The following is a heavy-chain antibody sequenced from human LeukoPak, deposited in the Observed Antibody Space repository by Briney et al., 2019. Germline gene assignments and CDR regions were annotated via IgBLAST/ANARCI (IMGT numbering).Heavy chain of an antibody. J-gene: IGHJ4*02. CDR3: ARDKAEGPSRLDN. Sequence: QSGGSLRLSCAASGFTFSGYWMSWVRQAPGKGLEWVANIKQDGSEHYYVDSVKGRFTIPRDNAKNSLYLQMSGLRAEDTAVYYCARDKAEGPSRLDNWGQGTLVTVSS. CDR2: IKQDGSEH. CDR1: GFTFSGYW. V-gene: IGHV3-7*01. D-gene: IGHD2-2*01.